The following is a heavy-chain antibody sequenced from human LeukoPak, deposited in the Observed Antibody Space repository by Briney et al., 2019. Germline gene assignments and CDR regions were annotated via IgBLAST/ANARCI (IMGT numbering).Heavy chain of an antibody. J-gene: IGHJ4*02. D-gene: IGHD6-19*01. Sequence: GESLKISCKGSGYSFTSYWIGWVRPMPGKGLEWMGIIYPGDSDTRYSPSFQGQVTISADKSISTAYLQWSSLKASDTAMYYCARQLSDSSGWYPGHYWGQGTLVTVSS. CDR1: GYSFTSYW. CDR2: IYPGDSDT. CDR3: ARQLSDSSGWYPGHY. V-gene: IGHV5-51*01.